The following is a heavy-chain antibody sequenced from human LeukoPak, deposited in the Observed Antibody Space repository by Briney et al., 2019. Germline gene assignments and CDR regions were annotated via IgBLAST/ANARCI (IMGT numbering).Heavy chain of an antibody. D-gene: IGHD2-8*02. J-gene: IGHJ4*02. CDR3: AKDLAGGNVPDS. CDR1: GFTFRDYG. Sequence: PGRSLRLSCVASGFTFRDYGMHWVRQAPGKGLEWVALMSFDGSDKYFADSVKGRFTISRDNSKNTLYLHMSDLRAEDTALYYCAKDLAGGNVPDSWGQGALVTVYS. CDR2: MSFDGSDK. V-gene: IGHV3-30*18.